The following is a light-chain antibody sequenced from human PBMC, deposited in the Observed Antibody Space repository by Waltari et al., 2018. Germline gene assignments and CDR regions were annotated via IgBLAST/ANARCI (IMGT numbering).Light chain of an antibody. J-gene: IGKJ2*01. V-gene: IGKV2-28*01. Sequence: LPVTPGEPASISCRSSQSLLHSNGYNYLDWYLQKPGQSPQLLIYLGSNRASGVPDRFSGSGSGTDFTLKISRVEAEDVGVYYCMQALQTPTFGQGTKLEIK. CDR2: LGS. CDR3: MQALQTPT. CDR1: QSLLHSNGYNY.